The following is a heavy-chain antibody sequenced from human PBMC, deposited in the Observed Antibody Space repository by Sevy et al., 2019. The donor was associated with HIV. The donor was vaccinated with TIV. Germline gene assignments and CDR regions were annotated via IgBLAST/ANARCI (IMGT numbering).Heavy chain of an antibody. J-gene: IGHJ4*02. V-gene: IGHV3-15*01. D-gene: IGHD6-13*01. CDR2: IKNKADGGTT. CDR1: GINFMNVW. CDR3: AKYSNLGFFDY. Sequence: GGSLRLSCATSGINFMNVWLSWVRQVPGKGLEWVGLIKNKADGGTTDYAAPVKGRFTISRDDSKSTLFLDMNSLKTEDTAIYYCAKYSNLGFFDYWGRGTLVTVSS.